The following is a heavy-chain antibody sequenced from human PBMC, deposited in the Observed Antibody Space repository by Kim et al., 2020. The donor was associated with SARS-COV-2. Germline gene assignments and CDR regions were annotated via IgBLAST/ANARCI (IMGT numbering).Heavy chain of an antibody. CDR2: IDPSDSYT. J-gene: IGHJ4*01. CDR1: GYSFTSYW. CDR3: GSGRYPWGVVY. Sequence: GESLKISCKGSGYSFTSYWISWVRQMPGKGLEWMGRIDPSDSYTNYSPSFQGHVTIPADQSISTAYLQGSSLKASDTARNYCGSGRYPWGVVYWGHGSLV. V-gene: IGHV5-10-1*01. D-gene: IGHD3-10*01.